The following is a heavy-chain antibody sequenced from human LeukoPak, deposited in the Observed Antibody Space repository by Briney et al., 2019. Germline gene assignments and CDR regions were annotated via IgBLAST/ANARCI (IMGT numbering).Heavy chain of an antibody. CDR1: GGSISSYY. J-gene: IGHJ4*02. CDR3: ASSGYSYGSGSDY. Sequence: PSETLSLTCTVSGGSISSYYWSWIRQPPGKGLEWIGYIYYSGSTNYNPSLKSRVTISVDTSKNQFSLKLSSVTAADTAVYYCASSGYSYGSGSDYWGQGTLVTVSS. V-gene: IGHV4-59*01. CDR2: IYYSGST. D-gene: IGHD5-18*01.